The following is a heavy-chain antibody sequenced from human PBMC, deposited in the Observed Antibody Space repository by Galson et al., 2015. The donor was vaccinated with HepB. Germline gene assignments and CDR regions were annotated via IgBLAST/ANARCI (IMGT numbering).Heavy chain of an antibody. D-gene: IGHD6-19*01. CDR3: ARGVAVSESYFFDY. Sequence: SVKVSCTASGYIFTAYGINWVRQAPGKGLEWMGWINAYNGTTNYVQKLQGRVTMTTDTSTNTAYMELRSLRSDDTAVYYCARGVAVSESYFFDYWGQGTLVTVSS. CDR1: GYIFTAYG. J-gene: IGHJ4*02. V-gene: IGHV1-18*01. CDR2: INAYNGTT.